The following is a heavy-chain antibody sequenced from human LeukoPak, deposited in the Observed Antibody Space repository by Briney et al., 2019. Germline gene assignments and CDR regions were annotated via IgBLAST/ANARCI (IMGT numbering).Heavy chain of an antibody. CDR3: ARGKITMVRAYDY. J-gene: IGHJ4*02. CDR1: GFTFSSYA. Sequence: GGSLRLSCAASGFTFSSYAMSWVRQAPGKGLEWVSAISGSGGSTYYADSVKGRFTISRDNAKNSLYLQMNSLRAEDTAVYYCARGKITMVRAYDYWGQGTLVTVSS. D-gene: IGHD3-10*01. V-gene: IGHV3-23*01. CDR2: ISGSGGST.